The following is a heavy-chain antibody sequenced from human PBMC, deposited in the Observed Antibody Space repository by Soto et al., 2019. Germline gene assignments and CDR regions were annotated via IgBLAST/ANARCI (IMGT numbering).Heavy chain of an antibody. J-gene: IGHJ4*02. D-gene: IGHD5-18*01. Sequence: QVQLQESGPGLVKPSETLSLTCSVSGTSVSNYYWSWIRQPAGKGLEHIGRIYTSGSTSYNPSLKCRVTMSMDTYQTQIYLNLTSVTAADTAVYYCARGGIQLSYAFDYWGQGILVTVSS. CDR1: GTSVSNYY. CDR2: IYTSGST. CDR3: ARGGIQLSYAFDY. V-gene: IGHV4-4*07.